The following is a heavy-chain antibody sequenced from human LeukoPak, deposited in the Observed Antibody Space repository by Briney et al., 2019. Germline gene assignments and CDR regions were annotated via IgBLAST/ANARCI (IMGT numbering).Heavy chain of an antibody. Sequence: SETLSLTCIVSGGSIGTYYWSWIRQPPGKGLEWIGNIYYTGSTNYNPSLKSRVTISVDTSKNQFSLKLNSVTAADTAVYFCAFNSGLYEGYFQHWGQGTLVTVSS. V-gene: IGHV4-59*08. CDR3: AFNSGLYEGYFQH. J-gene: IGHJ1*01. CDR1: GGSIGTYY. D-gene: IGHD6-19*01. CDR2: IYYTGST.